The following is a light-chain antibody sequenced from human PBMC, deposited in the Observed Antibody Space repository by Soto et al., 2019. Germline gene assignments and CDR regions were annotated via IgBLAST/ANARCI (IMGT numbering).Light chain of an antibody. Sequence: QSALTQPASVSGSPGQSITISCTGTSSDVGSYNHVYWYQQHPGKAPKLMIYEVSKRPSGVSNRFSGSKSGNTASLTISGLAAEEEAYYCWCSYAGMSAFVVFGGGTKLTVL. J-gene: IGLJ2*01. CDR3: CSYAGMSAFVV. CDR1: SSDVGSYNH. CDR2: EVS. V-gene: IGLV2-23*02.